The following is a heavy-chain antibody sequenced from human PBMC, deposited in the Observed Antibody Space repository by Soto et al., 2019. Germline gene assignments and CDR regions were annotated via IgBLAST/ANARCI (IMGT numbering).Heavy chain of an antibody. CDR3: ARESEDLTSNFDY. J-gene: IGHJ4*02. CDR1: GFSFSNYG. V-gene: IGHV3-30*03. Sequence: GGSLRLSCAASGFSFSNYGMHWVRQAPGKGLEWVTIISYDGSNKYYADSVKGRFTISRDNSKNTLYLQMNSLRAEDTAVYYCARESEDLTSNFDYWGQGTLVTVSS. CDR2: ISYDGSNK.